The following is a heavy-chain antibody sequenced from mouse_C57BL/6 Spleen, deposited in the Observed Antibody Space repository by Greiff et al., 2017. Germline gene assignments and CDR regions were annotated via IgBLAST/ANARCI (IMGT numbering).Heavy chain of an antibody. CDR1: GYSFTDYN. D-gene: IGHD1-1*01. J-gene: IGHJ2*01. CDR2: INPTYGTT. Sequence: VQLQQSGPELVKPGASVKISCKASGYSFTDYNMNWVKQSTGQSLEWIGVINPTYGTTSYNQKFKGKATLTVDQSSSTTYMQLNSLPSEASAVYYCAKSYATYYFDYWGQGTTLTVSS. V-gene: IGHV1-39*01. CDR3: AKSYATYYFDY.